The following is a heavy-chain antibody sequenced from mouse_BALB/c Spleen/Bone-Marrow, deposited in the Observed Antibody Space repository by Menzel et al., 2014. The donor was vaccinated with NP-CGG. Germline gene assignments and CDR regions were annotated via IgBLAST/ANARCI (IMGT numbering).Heavy chain of an antibody. CDR2: IYPGSGNT. Sequence: VQVVESGAELVRPGTSVKISCKASGYAFTNYWLDWVKQRPGHGLEWIGDIYPGSGNTYFNEKFKGKATLTADKSSSTAYMQLSCLKSECSAVYFCARPQCISGGYYAMDYWGQGTSVTVSS. CDR1: GYAFTNYW. V-gene: IGHV1-63*01. J-gene: IGHJ4*01. CDR3: ARPQCISGGYYAMDY. D-gene: IGHD3-2*02.